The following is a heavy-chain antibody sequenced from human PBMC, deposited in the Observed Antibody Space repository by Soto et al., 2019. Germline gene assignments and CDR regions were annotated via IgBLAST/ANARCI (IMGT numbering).Heavy chain of an antibody. J-gene: IGHJ4*02. V-gene: IGHV1-8*01. Sequence: QVTLVQSGAEVKKPGASVKVSCKASGYTFSDHDINWVRQASGQGPEWLGWMNPNSGDTGYAQNFQGRVTMTRDTSKRTAYMELSSLRSEDTAVYYCARVGGNWNDDYFDYWGQGTLVTVSS. CDR2: MNPNSGDT. CDR1: GYTFSDHD. D-gene: IGHD1-1*01. CDR3: ARVGGNWNDDYFDY.